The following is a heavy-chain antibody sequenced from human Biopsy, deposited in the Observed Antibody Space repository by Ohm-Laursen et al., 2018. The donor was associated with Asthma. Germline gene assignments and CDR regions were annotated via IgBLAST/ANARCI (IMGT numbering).Heavy chain of an antibody. Sequence: SLRLSCAASGFTFEEYAMHWVRQPPGKGLEWVSGISWNSGTIAYADSVRGRFTISRDNSNNSVYLQMNSLRPEDTALYFCSRDRGGSTRGGYYYYGMDVWGQGTTVTVSS. D-gene: IGHD2-15*01. J-gene: IGHJ6*02. CDR1: GFTFEEYA. V-gene: IGHV3-9*01. CDR2: ISWNSGTI. CDR3: SRDRGGSTRGGYYYYGMDV.